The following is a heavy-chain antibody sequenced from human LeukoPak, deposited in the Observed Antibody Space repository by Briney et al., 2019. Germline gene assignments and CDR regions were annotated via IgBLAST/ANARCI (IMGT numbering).Heavy chain of an antibody. J-gene: IGHJ4*02. Sequence: GGSLRLSCAASGSTFSSYGMHWVRQAPGKGLEWVAVISYVGSNKYYADSVKGRFTISRDNSKNTLYLQMNSLRAEDTAVYYCAKDVAVLRYFDWLFDYWGQGTLVTVSS. CDR2: ISYVGSNK. CDR1: GSTFSSYG. V-gene: IGHV3-30*18. D-gene: IGHD3-9*01. CDR3: AKDVAVLRYFDWLFDY.